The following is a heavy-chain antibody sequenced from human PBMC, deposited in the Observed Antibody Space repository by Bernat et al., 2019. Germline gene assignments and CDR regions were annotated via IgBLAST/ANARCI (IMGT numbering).Heavy chain of an antibody. CDR2: IYSGGST. D-gene: IGHD6-13*01. J-gene: IGHJ6*02. CDR3: ARELAAAGAKAYGMDV. Sequence: EVQLVESGGGLVQPGGSLRLSCAASGFTVSSNYMSWVRQAPGKGLEWVSVIYSGGSTYYADSVKGRFTISRDNSKDTLYLPMNSLRGEDTAGYYCARELAAAGAKAYGMDVWGQGTTVTVSS. V-gene: IGHV3-66*01. CDR1: GFTVSSNY.